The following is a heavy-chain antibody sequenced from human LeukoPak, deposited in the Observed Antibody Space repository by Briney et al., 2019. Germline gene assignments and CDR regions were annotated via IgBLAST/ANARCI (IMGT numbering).Heavy chain of an antibody. CDR2: IYYSGST. V-gene: IGHV4-39*01. D-gene: IGHD3-9*01. Sequence: SETLSLNCAVYGGSFSGYYWGWIRQPPGKGLEWIGSIYYSGSTYYKTSLKSRVTISVDTSKNQFSQKLSSVTAADTAVYYCARHPTGYQYYYYDYYMDVWGKGTTVTISS. CDR3: ARHPTGYQYYYYDYYMDV. J-gene: IGHJ6*03. CDR1: GGSFSGYY.